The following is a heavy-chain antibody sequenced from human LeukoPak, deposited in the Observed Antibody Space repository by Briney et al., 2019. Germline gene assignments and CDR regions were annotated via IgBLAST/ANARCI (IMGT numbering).Heavy chain of an antibody. CDR3: ARQERFSGALYNWFDP. J-gene: IGHJ5*02. CDR2: VYSSGST. V-gene: IGHV4-59*08. Sequence: PAETLSLTCTVSGGSISSFYWSWIRQPPGKGLEWIGYVYSSGSTIYNPPLKSRVAISLDTSKNRFSLKLSSVTAADTAVYYCARQERFSGALYNWFDPWGQGTLVTVSS. D-gene: IGHD5-24*01. CDR1: GGSISSFY.